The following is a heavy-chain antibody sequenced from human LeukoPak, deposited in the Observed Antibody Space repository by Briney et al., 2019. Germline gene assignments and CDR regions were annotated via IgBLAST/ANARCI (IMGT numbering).Heavy chain of an antibody. CDR3: AVDCSSPSCYGQSAFDI. J-gene: IGHJ3*02. CDR1: GGSISSSSYY. Sequence: SETLSLTCTVSGGSISSSSYYWGWIRQPPGKGLEWIGSIYYSGSTYYNPSLKSRVTISVDTSKNQFSLKLSSVTAEDTAIYYCAVDCSSPSCYGQSAFDIWGQGTMVTVSS. CDR2: IYYSGST. D-gene: IGHD2-2*01. V-gene: IGHV4-39*07.